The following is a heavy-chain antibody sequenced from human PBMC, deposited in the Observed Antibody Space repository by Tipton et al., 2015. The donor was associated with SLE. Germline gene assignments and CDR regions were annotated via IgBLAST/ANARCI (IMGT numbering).Heavy chain of an antibody. CDR3: ARAAPLRFLERSLPGYGMDV. V-gene: IGHV4-39*07. J-gene: IGHJ6*02. D-gene: IGHD3-3*01. CDR1: GGSISSSGYD. Sequence: TLSLTCTVSGGSISSSGYDWGWIRQPPGKGLEWIGSFYHSGSTYYNPSLKSRVTISVDTSKNQFSLKLSSVTAADTAVYYCARAAPLRFLERSLPGYGMDVWGQGTTVTVSS. CDR2: FYHSGST.